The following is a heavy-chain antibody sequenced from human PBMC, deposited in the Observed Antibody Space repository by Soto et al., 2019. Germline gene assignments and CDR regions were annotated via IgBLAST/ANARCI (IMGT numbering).Heavy chain of an antibody. J-gene: IGHJ5*02. CDR2: INHSGST. CDR3: ARGLWGYYGSGSYYNENWFDP. CDR1: GGSFSGYY. D-gene: IGHD3-10*01. V-gene: IGHV4-34*01. Sequence: SETLSLTCAVYGGSFSGYYWSWIRQPPGKGLEWIGEINHSGSTNYNPSLKSRVTISVDTSKNQFSLKLSSVTAADTAVYYCARGLWGYYGSGSYYNENWFDPWGQGTLVTVSS.